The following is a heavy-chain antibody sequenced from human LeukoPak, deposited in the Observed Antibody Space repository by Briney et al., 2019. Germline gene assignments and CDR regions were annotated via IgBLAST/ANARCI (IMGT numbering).Heavy chain of an antibody. Sequence: GGSLRLSCAASGFTFSSYAMSWVRQAPGKGLEWVSAISGSGGSTYCADSVKGRFTISRDNSKNTLYLQMNSLRAEDTAVYYCAKDLLRGGDCYFLFGYWGQGTLVTVSS. V-gene: IGHV3-23*01. CDR3: AKDLLRGGDCYFLFGY. CDR2: ISGSGGST. D-gene: IGHD2-21*02. CDR1: GFTFSSYA. J-gene: IGHJ4*02.